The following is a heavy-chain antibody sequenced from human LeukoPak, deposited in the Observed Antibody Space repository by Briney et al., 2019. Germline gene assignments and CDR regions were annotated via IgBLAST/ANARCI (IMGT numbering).Heavy chain of an antibody. Sequence: GESLKISCEGSGYSFTSYLIGWVRQMPVKGLEWMGIIYPGDSDTRYSPSFQGQVTISADKSISTAYLQWSSLKASDTAMYYCARYGSGRYVGFDYWGQGTLVTVSS. CDR2: IYPGDSDT. CDR3: ARYGSGRYVGFDY. J-gene: IGHJ4*02. CDR1: GYSFTSYL. V-gene: IGHV5-51*01. D-gene: IGHD3-10*01.